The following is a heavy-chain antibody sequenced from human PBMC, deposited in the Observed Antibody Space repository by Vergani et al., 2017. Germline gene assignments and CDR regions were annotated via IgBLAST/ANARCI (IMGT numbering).Heavy chain of an antibody. CDR3: AIVDTETSGNRYYCDEMDV. V-gene: IGHV4-34*01. CDR2: IDHTGRP. CDR1: GGSFTSYH. J-gene: IGHJ6*01. D-gene: IGHD5-18*01. Sequence: QVQLQQWGGGLLKPSETLSLTCVVNGGSFTSYHWTWIRQSPGEGLEWVGDIDHTGRPDYNPSLNSRLTMSVDKSRNQFSLTLNAVTATDTAIYFCAIVDTETSGNRYYCDEMDVWGEGTAVADSP.